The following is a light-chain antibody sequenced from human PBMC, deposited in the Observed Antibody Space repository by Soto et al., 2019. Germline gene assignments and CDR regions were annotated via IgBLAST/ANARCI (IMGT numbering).Light chain of an antibody. CDR1: RSVRTY. V-gene: IGKV3-11*01. CDR3: QQRNSWPPIT. CDR2: DAS. J-gene: IGKJ5*01. Sequence: IVLTQSPVTRSLSPGERATLSCRASRSVRTYLAWYQVKPGQAPRLLIYDASSRASGVPARFSGSGSGTDFTLTISSLEPEDFALYYCQQRNSWPPITFGQGTRLEIK.